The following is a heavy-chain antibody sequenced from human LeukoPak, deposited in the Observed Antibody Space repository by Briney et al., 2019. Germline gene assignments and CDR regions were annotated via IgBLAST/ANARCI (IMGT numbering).Heavy chain of an antibody. D-gene: IGHD4-11*01. V-gene: IGHV3-30*02. J-gene: IGHJ4*02. CDR3: AKDPTVTSLLGGYFDY. Sequence: PGGSLRLSCVASGFTFSSYGMHWVRQAPGKGLEWVAFIRYDGSNKYYADSVKGRFTISRDNSKNTLYLQMNSLRAEDTAVYYCAKDPTVTSLLGGYFDYWGQGTLVTVSS. CDR1: GFTFSSYG. CDR2: IRYDGSNK.